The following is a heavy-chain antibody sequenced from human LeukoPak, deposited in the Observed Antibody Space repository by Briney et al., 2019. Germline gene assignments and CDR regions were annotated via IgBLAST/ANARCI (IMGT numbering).Heavy chain of an antibody. CDR2: IIPIFGTA. CDR3: ARAPHDYGDYEYYFDY. CDR1: GGTFSSYA. V-gene: IGHV1-69*13. J-gene: IGHJ4*02. D-gene: IGHD4-17*01. Sequence: SVKVSCKASGGTFSSYAISWVRQAPGQGLEWMGGIIPIFGTANYAQKFQGRVTITADESTSTAYMELSSLRSEDTAVYYRARAPHDYGDYEYYFDYWGQGTLVTVSS.